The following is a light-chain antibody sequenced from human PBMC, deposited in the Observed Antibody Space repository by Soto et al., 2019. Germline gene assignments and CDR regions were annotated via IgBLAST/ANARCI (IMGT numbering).Light chain of an antibody. J-gene: IGKJ1*01. V-gene: IGKV3-20*01. Sequence: VLTQSPGTLSLSPGERATISCRASQSVTIGYLACFQQKPGQAPRLLIYGARTRATGVPDRFSASGSGTDFSLTISRLEPEDFAVYYCQQYGTSPWTFGQGTKVEIK. CDR1: QSVTIGY. CDR2: GAR. CDR3: QQYGTSPWT.